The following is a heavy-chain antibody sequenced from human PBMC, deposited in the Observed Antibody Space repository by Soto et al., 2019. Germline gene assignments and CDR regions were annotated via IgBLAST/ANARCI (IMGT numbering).Heavy chain of an antibody. V-gene: IGHV1-8*01. CDR1: GFTFTTYG. Sequence: GASVKVSCKASGFTFTTYGINWVRQATGQGLGWMGWMNPNSGITNYAQKFQGRLTMTRDTSISTAYVELSRLRSDDTAVYYCARASTIRFLEWLLPHDAFDIWGQGTMVT. CDR2: MNPNSGIT. CDR3: ARASTIRFLEWLLPHDAFDI. D-gene: IGHD3-3*01. J-gene: IGHJ3*02.